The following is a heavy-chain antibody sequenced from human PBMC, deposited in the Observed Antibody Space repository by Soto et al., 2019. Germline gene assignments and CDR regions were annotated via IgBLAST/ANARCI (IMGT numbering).Heavy chain of an antibody. Sequence: SETLSLTCAVSGGSISSSNWWSWVRQPPGKGLEWIGEIYHSGSTNYNPSLKSRVTISVDKSKNQFSLKLSSVTAADTAVYYCASRIAVARSTNWFDPWGQGTLVTVSS. D-gene: IGHD6-19*01. CDR1: GGSISSSNW. J-gene: IGHJ5*02. V-gene: IGHV4-4*02. CDR2: IYHSGST. CDR3: ASRIAVARSTNWFDP.